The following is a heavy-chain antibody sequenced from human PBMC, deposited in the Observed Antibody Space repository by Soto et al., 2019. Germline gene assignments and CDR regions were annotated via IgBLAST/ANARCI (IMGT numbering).Heavy chain of an antibody. CDR1: GFTFSSYG. D-gene: IGHD7-27*01. J-gene: IGHJ6*02. CDR2: IWFDGSNK. Sequence: PGGSLRLSCAASGFTFSSYGMHWVRQAPGKGLDWVAVIWFDGSNKYYADSVKGRFTISRDNSKNTLYLQMNSLRAEDTAVYYCAKDLVPRGVRAGDPTDYYYYYYGMDVWGQGTTVTVAS. V-gene: IGHV3-33*06. CDR3: AKDLVPRGVRAGDPTDYYYYYYGMDV.